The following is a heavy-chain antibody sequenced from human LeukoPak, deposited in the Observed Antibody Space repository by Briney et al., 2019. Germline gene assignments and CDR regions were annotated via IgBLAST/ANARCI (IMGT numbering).Heavy chain of an antibody. V-gene: IGHV1-2*02. D-gene: IGHD3-3*01. CDR3: ARDIRPRVESFDY. Sequence: ASVKVSCKASGYTFIDYHVHWVRQAPGQGLEWMGWINPNSGGTNYAQKFQGRVTMTRDTSTNTAYMELTGLRSDDTAVYYCARDIRPRVESFDYWGQGTLVAISS. J-gene: IGHJ4*02. CDR2: INPNSGGT. CDR1: GYTFIDYH.